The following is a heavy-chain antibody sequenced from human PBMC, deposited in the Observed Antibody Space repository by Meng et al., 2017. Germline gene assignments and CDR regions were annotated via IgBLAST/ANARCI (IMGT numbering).Heavy chain of an antibody. CDR3: ARDESYIAVAGPNGFDP. V-gene: IGHV1-69*01. D-gene: IGHD6-19*01. Sequence: GQLGQSGAEVKGPGSAGKVSCQASGGTFSSDAISWVRQAPGQGLEWMGGIIPIFGTANYAQKFQGRVTITADESTSTAYMELSSLRSEDTAVYYCARDESYIAVAGPNGFDPWGQGTLVTVSS. J-gene: IGHJ5*02. CDR2: IIPIFGTA. CDR1: GGTFSSDA.